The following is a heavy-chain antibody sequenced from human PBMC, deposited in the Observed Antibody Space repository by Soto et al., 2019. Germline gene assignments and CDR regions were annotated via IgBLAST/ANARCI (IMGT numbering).Heavy chain of an antibody. D-gene: IGHD3-10*01. V-gene: IGHV3-74*01. J-gene: IGHJ3*02. CDR1: GFTFSRHW. CDR2: TKTDGTT. Sequence: PGGSLRLSCAASGFTFSRHWIHWVRQAPGQGLVWVSRTKTDGTTSFADSVRGRFTISRDNAENTLYLQMNSLRAEDTAVYYCVRDMRPVPWYGGISSAFDMWGQGTMVTV. CDR3: VRDMRPVPWYGGISSAFDM.